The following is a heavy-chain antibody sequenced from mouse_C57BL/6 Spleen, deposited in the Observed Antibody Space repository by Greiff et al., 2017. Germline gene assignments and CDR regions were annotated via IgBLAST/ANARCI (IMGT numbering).Heavy chain of an antibody. CDR1: GYTFTSYW. V-gene: IGHV1-50*01. J-gene: IGHJ2*01. D-gene: IGHD2-1*01. CDR3: ARFYYGNY. CDR2: IDPSNSYT. Sequence: QVQLQQPGAELVKPGASVKLSCKASGYTFTSYWMQWVKQRPGQGLEWIGEIDPSNSYTNYNQKFKGKATLTVDTSSSTAYMQLSSLTSEDAAVYYCARFYYGNYWGQGTTLTVSS.